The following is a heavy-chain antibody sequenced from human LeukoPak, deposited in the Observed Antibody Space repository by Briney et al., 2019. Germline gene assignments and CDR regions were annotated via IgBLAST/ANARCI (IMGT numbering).Heavy chain of an antibody. V-gene: IGHV3-23*01. Sequence: PGGSLRLSCAASGFTFSSYAMSWVRQAPGKGLEWVSPISGSGGSTYYADSVKGRFTISRDNSKNTLNLQMNSLRAEDTAVYYCAKDPYDILTGASYYYGMDGWGQGSTVTVYS. CDR2: ISGSGGST. CDR3: AKDPYDILTGASYYYGMDG. J-gene: IGHJ6*01. CDR1: GFTFSSYA. D-gene: IGHD3-9*01.